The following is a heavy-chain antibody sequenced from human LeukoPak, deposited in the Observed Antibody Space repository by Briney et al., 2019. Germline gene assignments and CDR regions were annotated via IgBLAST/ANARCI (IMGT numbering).Heavy chain of an antibody. CDR3: ARDSRYYYGSGSYWGHDAFDI. Sequence: SVKVSCKASGGTFSSYAISWVRQAPGQGLEWMGGIIPIFGTANYAQKFQGRVTITADESTSTAYMELSSLRSEDTAVYYCARDSRYYYGSGSYWGHDAFDIWGQGTMVTVSS. J-gene: IGHJ3*02. CDR1: GGTFSSYA. CDR2: IIPIFGTA. V-gene: IGHV1-69*13. D-gene: IGHD3-10*01.